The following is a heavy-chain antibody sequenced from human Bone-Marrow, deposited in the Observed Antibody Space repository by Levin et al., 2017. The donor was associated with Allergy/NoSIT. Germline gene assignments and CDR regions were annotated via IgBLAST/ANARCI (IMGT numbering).Heavy chain of an antibody. D-gene: IGHD2/OR15-2a*01. V-gene: IGHV3-23*01. CDR1: GFTFNAYA. CDR2: MSGTTGSH. Sequence: WASVKVSCVASGFTFNAYAMNWVRRAPGKGLEWVSAMSGTTGSHYYADSVKGRFTISRDSSKNTLFLQMDSLRVEDTATYYCAKGTTVYFYYNGMDAWGQGTTVTVFS. J-gene: IGHJ6*02. CDR3: AKGTTVYFYYNGMDA.